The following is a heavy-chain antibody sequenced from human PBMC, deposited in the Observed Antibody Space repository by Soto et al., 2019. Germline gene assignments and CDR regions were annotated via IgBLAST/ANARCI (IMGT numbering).Heavy chain of an antibody. D-gene: IGHD2-15*01. J-gene: IGHJ6*02. V-gene: IGHV3-30-3*01. CDR3: AREVGGRIYYYYGMDV. Sequence: QAGGSLRLSCAASGFTFSSYAMHWVRQAPGKGLEWVAVISYDGSNKYYADSVKGRFTISRDNSKNTLYLQMNSLRAEDTAVYYCAREVGGRIYYYYGMDVWGQGTTVTVSS. CDR1: GFTFSSYA. CDR2: ISYDGSNK.